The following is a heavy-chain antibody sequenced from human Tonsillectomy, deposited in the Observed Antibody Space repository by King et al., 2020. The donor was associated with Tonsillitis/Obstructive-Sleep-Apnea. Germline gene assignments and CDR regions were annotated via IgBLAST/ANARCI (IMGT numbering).Heavy chain of an antibody. CDR3: ASLPSITGSSWYFQN. Sequence: VQLVESGGGLVQPGRSLRLSCAASGFTFDDYAMHWVRQAPGKGLEWVSRISWSSGSIGYADSVKGRFTISRDNAKNSLYLQMNSLRPGDTALYYCASLPSITGSSWYFQNWGPGTLVTVSS. J-gene: IGHJ1*01. D-gene: IGHD1-14*01. CDR2: ISWSSGSI. V-gene: IGHV3-9*01. CDR1: GFTFDDYA.